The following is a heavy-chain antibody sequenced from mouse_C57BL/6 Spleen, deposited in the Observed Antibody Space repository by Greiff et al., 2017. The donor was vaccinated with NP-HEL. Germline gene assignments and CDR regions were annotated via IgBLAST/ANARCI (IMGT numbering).Heavy chain of an antibody. CDR2: IYPGSGST. D-gene: IGHD2-4*01. CDR1: GYTFTSYW. J-gene: IGHJ3*01. CDR3: ARGGVYDYGKFAY. Sequence: QVHVKQPGAELVKPGASVKMSCKASGYTFTSYWITWVKQRPGQGLEWIGDIYPGSGSTNYNEKFKSKATLTVDTSSSTAYMQLSSLTSEDSAVYYCARGGVYDYGKFAYWGQGTLVTVSA. V-gene: IGHV1-55*01.